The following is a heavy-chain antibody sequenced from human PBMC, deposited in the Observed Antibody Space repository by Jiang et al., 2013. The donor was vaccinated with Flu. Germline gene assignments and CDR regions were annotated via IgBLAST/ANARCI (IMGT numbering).Heavy chain of an antibody. J-gene: IGHJ4*02. CDR2: INPNSGGT. Sequence: EVKKAWGPSVKVSCKASGYTFTGYYMHWVRQAPGQGLEWMGWINPNSGGTNYAQKFQGRVTTTRDTSISTAYMELSRLRSDDTAVYYCARTDYYDSSGQTGLDYWGQGTLVTVSS. CDR3: ARTDYYDSSGQTGLDY. D-gene: IGHD3-22*01. CDR1: GYTFTGYY. V-gene: IGHV1-2*02.